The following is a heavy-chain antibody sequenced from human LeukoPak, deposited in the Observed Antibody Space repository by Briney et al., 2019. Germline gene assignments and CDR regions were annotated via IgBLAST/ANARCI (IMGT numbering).Heavy chain of an antibody. CDR2: IRYDGSNK. Sequence: GGSLRLSCAASGFTFSSYGMHWVRQAPGKGLEWVAFIRYDGSNKYYADSVKGRFTISRDNSRNTLYLQMNSLRAEDTAVYYCAKDSPGGSGYYFDYWGQGTLVTVSS. V-gene: IGHV3-30*02. CDR1: GFTFSSYG. CDR3: AKDSPGGSGYYFDY. D-gene: IGHD2-8*02. J-gene: IGHJ4*02.